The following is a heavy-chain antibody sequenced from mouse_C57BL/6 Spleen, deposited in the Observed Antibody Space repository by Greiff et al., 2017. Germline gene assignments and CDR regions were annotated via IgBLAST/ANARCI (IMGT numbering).Heavy chain of an antibody. CDR2: INPSTGGT. V-gene: IGHV1-42*01. CDR3: AMVTEGFAY. CDR1: GYSFTGYY. Sequence: EVKLVESGPELVKPGASVKISCKASGYSFTGYYMNWVKQSPETSLEWIGEINPSTGGTTYNQKFKAKATLTVDKSSSTAYMQLKSLTSEDSAVYYCAMVTEGFAYWGQGTLVTVSA. J-gene: IGHJ3*01. D-gene: IGHD2-2*01.